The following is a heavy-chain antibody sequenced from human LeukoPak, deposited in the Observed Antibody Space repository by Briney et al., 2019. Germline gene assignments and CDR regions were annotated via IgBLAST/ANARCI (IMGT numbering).Heavy chain of an antibody. Sequence: PSETLSLTCTVSGGSISSYYWSWIRQPPGKGLEWIGYIYYSGSTNYNPSLKSRVTISVDTSKNQFSLKLSSVTAADTAVYYCARLEYYFDYWGQGTLVTASS. V-gene: IGHV4-59*01. CDR3: ARLEYYFDY. CDR2: IYYSGST. CDR1: GGSISSYY. J-gene: IGHJ4*02.